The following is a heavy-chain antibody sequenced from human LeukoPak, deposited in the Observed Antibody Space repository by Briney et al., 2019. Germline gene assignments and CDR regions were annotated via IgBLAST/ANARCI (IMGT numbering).Heavy chain of an antibody. Sequence: PGGSLRLSCAASGFTFTSYWMSWVRQAPGKGLEWVANIKQDGSEKNCVDSVKGRFTISRDNAKNSMSLQMNSLRAEDTAVYYCARDPLTLYNYYMDVWGKGTTVTVSS. CDR3: ARDPLTLYNYYMDV. V-gene: IGHV3-7*01. CDR2: IKQDGSEK. CDR1: GFTFTSYW. J-gene: IGHJ6*03. D-gene: IGHD3-9*01.